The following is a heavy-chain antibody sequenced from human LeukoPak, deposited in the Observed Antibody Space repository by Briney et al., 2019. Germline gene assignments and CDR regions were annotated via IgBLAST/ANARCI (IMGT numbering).Heavy chain of an antibody. V-gene: IGHV1-18*01. D-gene: IGHD3-3*01. CDR2: ISAYNGNT. Sequence: ASVKVSCKASGYTFTSYGISWVRQAPGQGLEWMGWISAYNGNTNYAQKLQGRVTMTTDTSTSTAYMELRSLRSDDTAVYYCARDFSQSYYDFWSGYYKALDAFDIWGQGTMVTVSS. CDR3: ARDFSQSYYDFWSGYYKALDAFDI. CDR1: GYTFTSYG. J-gene: IGHJ3*02.